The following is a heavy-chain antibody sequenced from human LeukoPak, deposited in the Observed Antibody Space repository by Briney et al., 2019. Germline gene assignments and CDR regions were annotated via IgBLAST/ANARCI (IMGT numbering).Heavy chain of an antibody. D-gene: IGHD1-26*01. J-gene: IGHJ4*02. CDR1: GGSFSGYY. Sequence: SETLSLTCAVYGGSFSGYYWSWIRQPPGKGLEWIGRIYTSGSTNYNPSLKSRVTMSVDTSKNQFSLKLSSVTAADTAVYYCARDLGELPLDYWGQGTLVTVSS. CDR2: IYTSGST. V-gene: IGHV4-59*10. CDR3: ARDLGELPLDY.